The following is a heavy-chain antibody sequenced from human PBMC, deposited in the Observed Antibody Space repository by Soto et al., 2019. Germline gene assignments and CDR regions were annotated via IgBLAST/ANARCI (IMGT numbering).Heavy chain of an antibody. CDR1: GYTLTELS. V-gene: IGHV1-24*01. D-gene: IGHD6-13*01. CDR3: AKSAYSSSWYHYYYGMDV. CDR2: FDPEDGET. J-gene: IGHJ6*02. Sequence: ASVKVSCKASGYTLTELSMHWVRQAPGKGLEWMGGFDPEDGETIYAQRFQGRVTMTEDTSTDTAYMELSSLRSEDTAVYYCAKSAYSSSWYHYYYGMDVWGQGTTVTVSS.